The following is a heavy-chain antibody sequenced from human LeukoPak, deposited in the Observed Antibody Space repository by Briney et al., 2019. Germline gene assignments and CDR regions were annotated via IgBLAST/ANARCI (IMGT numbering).Heavy chain of an antibody. V-gene: IGHV1-69*13. D-gene: IGHD2-2*01. CDR3: VRDIVVVPAAVLYYYYGMDV. Sequence: ASVKVSCKASGGTFSRYAISWVRQAPGQGLEWMGGIIPIFGTANYAQKFQGRVTITADETTSTAYMELSSLRSEDTAVYCCVRDIVVVPAAVLYYYYGMDVWGKGTTVTVSS. CDR2: IIPIFGTA. CDR1: GGTFSRYA. J-gene: IGHJ6*04.